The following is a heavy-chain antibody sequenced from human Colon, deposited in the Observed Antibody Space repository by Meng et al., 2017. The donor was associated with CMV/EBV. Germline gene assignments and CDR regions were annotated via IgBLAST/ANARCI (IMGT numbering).Heavy chain of an antibody. Sequence: CTVSGGPVNTGSSYWIWIRQSPGKGLEWIGHVFYIGKTNYNPSLKSRVSMSIDPSKNQFSLRLTSVTPADTALYYCARDVVYPYYFDSWGQGILVTVSS. J-gene: IGHJ4*02. V-gene: IGHV4-61*01. CDR2: VFYIGKT. D-gene: IGHD1-14*01. CDR3: ARDVVYPYYFDS. CDR1: GGPVNTGSSY.